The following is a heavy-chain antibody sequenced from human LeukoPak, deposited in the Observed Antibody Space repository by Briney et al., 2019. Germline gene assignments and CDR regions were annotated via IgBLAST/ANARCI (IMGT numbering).Heavy chain of an antibody. D-gene: IGHD3-10*01. V-gene: IGHV4-34*01. Sequence: SETLSLTCAVYGGSFSGYYWSWIRQPPGKGLEWIGEINHSGSTNYNPSLKSRVTISVDTSKNQFSLKLSSVTAADTAVYYCAGEAYYYCSGRSGDDAFDIWGQGTMVTVSS. CDR1: GGSFSGYY. CDR2: INHSGST. J-gene: IGHJ3*02. CDR3: AGEAYYYCSGRSGDDAFDI.